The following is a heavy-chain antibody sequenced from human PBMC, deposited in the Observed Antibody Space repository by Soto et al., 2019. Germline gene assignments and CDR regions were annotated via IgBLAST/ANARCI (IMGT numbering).Heavy chain of an antibody. J-gene: IGHJ5*02. CDR1: GGTFGSYA. CDR3: ARGFAYSSAWFDQ. V-gene: IGHV1-69*06. CDR2: IIPMYGTP. Sequence: SVKVSCKASGGTFGSYAISWVRQAPGQGLEWMGNIIPMYGTPNYAQNFQGRVTMIADKSTSTVYMDLGSLRTDDAAVYYCARGFAYSSAWFDQWGQGTVVTVSS. D-gene: IGHD3-22*01.